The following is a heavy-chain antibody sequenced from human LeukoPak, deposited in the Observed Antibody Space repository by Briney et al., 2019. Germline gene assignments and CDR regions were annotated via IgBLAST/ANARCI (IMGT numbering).Heavy chain of an antibody. CDR3: AKDIGRYYYDSSGYYDY. V-gene: IGHV3-9*03. Sequence: GRSLRLSCAASGFTFDDYAMHWVRQAPGKGLEWVSGISWNSGSIGYADSVKGRFTISRDNAKNSLYLQMNSPRAEDMALYYCAKDIGRYYYDSSGYYDYWGQGTLVTVSS. D-gene: IGHD3-22*01. CDR2: ISWNSGSI. CDR1: GFTFDDYA. J-gene: IGHJ4*02.